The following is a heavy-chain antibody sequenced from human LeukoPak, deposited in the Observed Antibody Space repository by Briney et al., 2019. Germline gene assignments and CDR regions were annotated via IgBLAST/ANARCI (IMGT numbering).Heavy chain of an antibody. CDR3: GWDVYGYYDL. Sequence: PGGSLRLSCAASGFTFSSYGMSSLRQAPGKGLEWVANINQDGSEKYYVDSVKGRFTISRDNAKNSLYLQMSSLRAEDTAVYYCGWDVYGYYDLWGPGNPVNVSS. J-gene: IGHJ4*02. CDR2: INQDGSEK. V-gene: IGHV3-7*04. CDR1: GFTFSSYG. D-gene: IGHD2/OR15-2a*01.